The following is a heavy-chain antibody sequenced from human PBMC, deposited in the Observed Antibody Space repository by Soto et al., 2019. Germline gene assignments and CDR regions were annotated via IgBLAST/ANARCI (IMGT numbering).Heavy chain of an antibody. V-gene: IGHV3-23*01. CDR1: GFTFSSYA. Sequence: GGSLRLSCTVSGFTFSSYAMSWVRQAPGKGLEWVSAISGSGGSIYYADSVKGRFTISRDNAKNSLYLQMNSLRAEDTAVYYCARPLWFGELFPGYWGQGTLVTVSS. CDR2: ISGSGGSI. J-gene: IGHJ4*02. D-gene: IGHD3-10*01. CDR3: ARPLWFGELFPGY.